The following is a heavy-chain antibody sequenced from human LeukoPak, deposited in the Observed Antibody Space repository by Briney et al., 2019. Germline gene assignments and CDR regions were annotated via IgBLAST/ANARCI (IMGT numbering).Heavy chain of an antibody. CDR3: ARGRNGIAARSWFDP. CDR1: GFTFTSSA. V-gene: IGHV1-58*01. J-gene: IGHJ5*02. Sequence: ASVKVSCTASGFTFTSSAVQWVRQARGQRLEWIGWIVVGSGNTNYAQKFQERVTITRDMSTSTAYMELSRLRSDDTAVYYCARGRNGIAARSWFDPWGQGTLVTVSS. CDR2: IVVGSGNT. D-gene: IGHD6-6*01.